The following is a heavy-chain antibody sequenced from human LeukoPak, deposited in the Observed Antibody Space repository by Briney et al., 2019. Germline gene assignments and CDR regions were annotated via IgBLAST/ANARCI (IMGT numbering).Heavy chain of an antibody. CDR3: AKSRGLGNYFDS. V-gene: IGHV4-59*01. CDR2: ISYSGST. D-gene: IGHD3-10*01. Sequence: PSETLSLTCTVSGGSINSYYWSWIRQPPGKGLEWIGYISYSGSTNYNPSLKSRVTISIDTSKNQFSLKLSSVTAADTAVYYCAKSRGLGNYFDSWGQGTLVTVSS. J-gene: IGHJ4*02. CDR1: GGSINSYY.